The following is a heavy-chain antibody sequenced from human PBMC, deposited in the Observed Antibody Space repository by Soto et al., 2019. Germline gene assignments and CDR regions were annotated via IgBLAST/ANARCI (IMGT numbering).Heavy chain of an antibody. CDR2: IYYSGST. D-gene: IGHD3-3*01. J-gene: IGHJ6*02. V-gene: IGHV4-30-4*01. Sequence: KASETLSLTCTVSGGSISSGDYYWSWIRQPPGKGLEWIGYIYYSGSTYYNPSLKSRVTISVDTSKNQFSLRLSSVTAADTAVYYCARSPYHDFWSGYYRGNYYYYGMDVWGQGTTVTVSS. CDR1: GGSISSGDYY. CDR3: ARSPYHDFWSGYYRGNYYYYGMDV.